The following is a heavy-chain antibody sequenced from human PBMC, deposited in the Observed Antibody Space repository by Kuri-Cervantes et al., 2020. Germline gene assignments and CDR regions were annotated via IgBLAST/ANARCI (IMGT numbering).Heavy chain of an antibody. Sequence: SLKISCAASGFTFDDYAMHWVRQAPGKGLEWVSGISWNSGGIGYADSVKGRFTISRDNAKNSLYLQMNSLRAEDTAVYYCARDDMTTVTTEDYWGQGTLVTVSS. CDR1: GFTFDDYA. D-gene: IGHD4-17*01. V-gene: IGHV3-9*01. J-gene: IGHJ4*02. CDR2: ISWNSGGI. CDR3: ARDDMTTVTTEDY.